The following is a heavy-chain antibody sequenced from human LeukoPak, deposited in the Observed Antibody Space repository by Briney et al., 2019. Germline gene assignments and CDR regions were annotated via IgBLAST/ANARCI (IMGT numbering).Heavy chain of an antibody. CDR2: INPSGGST. D-gene: IGHD6-19*01. Sequence: ASVKVSCKASGYTFTSYYMHWVRQAPGQGLEWMGIINPSGGSTSYPQKFQGRVTMTRDTSTSTAYMGLSSLRSEDTAVYFCARDGVAGTYYFDYWGQGTLVTVSS. CDR1: GYTFTSYY. CDR3: ARDGVAGTYYFDY. V-gene: IGHV1-46*01. J-gene: IGHJ4*02.